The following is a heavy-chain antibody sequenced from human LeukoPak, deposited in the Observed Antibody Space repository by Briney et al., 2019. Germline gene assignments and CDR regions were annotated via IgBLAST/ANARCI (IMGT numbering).Heavy chain of an antibody. J-gene: IGHJ4*02. V-gene: IGHV4-59*01. CDR3: ARARIRGVIKD. CDR2: IYHSGST. CDR1: GGSISTYY. D-gene: IGHD3-10*01. Sequence: SETLSLTCTLSGGSISTYYWSWIRQPPGKGLEWIGYIYHSGSTNYNPSLKSRVTISVDTSKNQFSLKLSSVTAADTAVYYCARARIRGVIKDWGQGTLVTVSS.